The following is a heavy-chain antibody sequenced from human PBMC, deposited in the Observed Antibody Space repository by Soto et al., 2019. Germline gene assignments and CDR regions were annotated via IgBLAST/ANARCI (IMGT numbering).Heavy chain of an antibody. CDR2: INDNGAIT. CDR1: GFTFSDYW. Sequence: EVALLESGGGLVQPGGSLRLSCEASGFTFSDYWMHWVRQVPGRGLVWVARINDNGAITRYADSVKGRFTVSRDNANSTMFLQMSSLTAEDTAIYYCARGRKYDVLTGYNDYWGQGTLVTVSS. D-gene: IGHD3-9*01. CDR3: ARGRKYDVLTGYNDY. V-gene: IGHV3-74*01. J-gene: IGHJ4*02.